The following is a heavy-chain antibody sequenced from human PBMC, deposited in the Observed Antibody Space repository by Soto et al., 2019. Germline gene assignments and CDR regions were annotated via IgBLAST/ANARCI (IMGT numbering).Heavy chain of an antibody. Sequence: QLQLQESGSGLVKPSQTLSLTCAVSGGSISSGGYSWSWIRQPPGKGLEWIGYIYHSGSTYYNPSLKSRVTISVDRSKNQFSLKLSSVTAADTAVYYCARDRVGDSSGYVAFDIWGQGTMVTVSS. CDR1: GGSISSGGYS. D-gene: IGHD3-22*01. V-gene: IGHV4-30-2*01. CDR2: IYHSGST. J-gene: IGHJ3*02. CDR3: ARDRVGDSSGYVAFDI.